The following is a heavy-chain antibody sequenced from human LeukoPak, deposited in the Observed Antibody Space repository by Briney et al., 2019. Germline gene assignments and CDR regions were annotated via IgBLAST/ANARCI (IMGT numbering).Heavy chain of an antibody. D-gene: IGHD2/OR15-2a*01. J-gene: IGHJ4*02. V-gene: IGHV3-7*01. Sequence: GGSLRLSCAASGFTFSSYWMSWVRQAPGKGLEWVANVKQDGSEKYYVDSVKGRFTISRDNAKNSLYLQMNSLRAEDTAVYYCAKVGTVYFPLDFWGQGTLVTVSS. CDR1: GFTFSSYW. CDR2: VKQDGSEK. CDR3: AKVGTVYFPLDF.